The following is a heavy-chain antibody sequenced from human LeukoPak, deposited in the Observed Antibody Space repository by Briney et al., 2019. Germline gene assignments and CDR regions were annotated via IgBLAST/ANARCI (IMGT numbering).Heavy chain of an antibody. Sequence: GVSLRLSCRVSGFTYNDYWMSWVRQAPGKGVEGVASIKQDGSEKSYVDSVKGRFTISRDNAKNSLYVKMNTVRAGDTTVYYCGRDGKAPGLYFDLWGQGTLVTVSS. V-gene: IGHV3-7*01. CDR2: IKQDGSEK. CDR1: GFTYNDYW. CDR3: GRDGKAPGLYFDL. D-gene: IGHD6-13*01. J-gene: IGHJ4*01.